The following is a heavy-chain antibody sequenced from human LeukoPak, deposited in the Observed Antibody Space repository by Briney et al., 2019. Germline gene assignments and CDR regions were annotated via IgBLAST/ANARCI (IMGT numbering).Heavy chain of an antibody. J-gene: IGHJ4*02. CDR2: IYHGGST. CDR1: GGSISSSNW. D-gene: IGHD3-16*01. Sequence: PSETLFLTCAVSGGSISSSNWWSWVRQPPGKGLEWIGEIYHGGSTNYNPSLKSRVTISVDKSKNQFSLNLSSVTAADTAVYYCARDLGGASLFYWGQGTLVTVSS. CDR3: ARDLGGASLFY. V-gene: IGHV4-4*02.